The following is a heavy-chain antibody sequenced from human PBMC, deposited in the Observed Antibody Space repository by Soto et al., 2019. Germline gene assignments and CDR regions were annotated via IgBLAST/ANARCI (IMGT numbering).Heavy chain of an antibody. D-gene: IGHD5-12*01. J-gene: IGHJ5*02. CDR1: GGSFSGYY. CDR3: ERAPKWQRGVGLDT. Sequence: PSETLSLTCAVYGGSFSGYYWTWVRQPPGKGLEWIGEINHGGNFNCYPSLKSRVTISIDTSKHHFSLNLTSVTAPDTAVYYCERAPKWQRGVGLDTWGQGALVTVSS. V-gene: IGHV4-34*01. CDR2: INHGGNF.